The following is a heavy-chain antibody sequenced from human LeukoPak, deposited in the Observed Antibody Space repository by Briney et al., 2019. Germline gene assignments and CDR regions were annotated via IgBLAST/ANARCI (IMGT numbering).Heavy chain of an antibody. V-gene: IGHV5-51*01. CDR2: IYPGDSDT. CDR3: ASYAVYSSSSDWFDP. CDR1: GYSFTSYW. D-gene: IGHD6-6*01. Sequence: GESLKISCKGSGYSFTSYWIGWVRQMPGKGLEWMGIIYPGDSDTRYSPSFQGQVTISADKSISTAYLQWSSLKASDTAMYYSASYAVYSSSSDWFDPWGQGTLVTVSS. J-gene: IGHJ5*02.